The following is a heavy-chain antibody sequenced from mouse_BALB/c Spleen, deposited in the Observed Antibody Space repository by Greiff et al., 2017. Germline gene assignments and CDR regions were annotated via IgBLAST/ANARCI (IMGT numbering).Heavy chain of an antibody. Sequence: EVQVVESGGGLVQPGGSMKLSCVASGFTFSNYWMNWVRQSPEKGLEWVAEIRLKSNNYATHYAESVKGRFTISRDDSKSSVYLQMNNLRAEDTGIYYCTRSTNRNWFDYWGQGTTLTVSS. J-gene: IGHJ2*01. CDR1: GFTFSNYW. D-gene: IGHD4-1*01. V-gene: IGHV6-6*02. CDR3: TRSTNRNWFDY. CDR2: IRLKSNNYAT.